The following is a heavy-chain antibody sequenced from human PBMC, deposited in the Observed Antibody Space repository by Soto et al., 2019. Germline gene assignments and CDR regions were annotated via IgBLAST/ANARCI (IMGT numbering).Heavy chain of an antibody. CDR2: INPATGNT. V-gene: IGHV1-3*01. Sequence: VQLVQSGAEVKKPGTSVKVSCKASGSSFATYAIHWVRQAPGQGLEWMGWINPATGNTEYSDKFQDRVTFTRDTSATTAYMELRGLRSEDTAVYYCARRYKSAGWLEPWGQGTLVTVSS. D-gene: IGHD1-1*01. CDR3: ARRYKSAGWLEP. CDR1: GSSFATYA. J-gene: IGHJ5*02.